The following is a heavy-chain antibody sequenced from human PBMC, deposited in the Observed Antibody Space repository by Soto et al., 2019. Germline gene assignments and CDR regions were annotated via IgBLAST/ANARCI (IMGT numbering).Heavy chain of an antibody. V-gene: IGHV1-69*02. CDR2: IIPILGIA. Sequence: QVQLVQSGAEVKKPGSSVKVSCKASGGTFSSYTISWVRQAPGQGLEWMGRIIPILGIANYGRKFQGRVTISVDKSTGTAYMELSSMSSEDTVVYYGARSRPYCSCTSCYLLESWGEGSLVTVSS. CDR1: GGTFSSYT. D-gene: IGHD2-2*01. CDR3: ARSRPYCSCTSCYLLES. J-gene: IGHJ5*01.